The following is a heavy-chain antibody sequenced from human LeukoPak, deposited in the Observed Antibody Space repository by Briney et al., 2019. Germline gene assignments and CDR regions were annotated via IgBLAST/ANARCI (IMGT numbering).Heavy chain of an antibody. D-gene: IGHD6-19*01. CDR1: GGPFSSYA. V-gene: IGHV1-69*05. CDR3: ASPSLSGGAVAGTGYYYYYYMDV. Sequence: GSSVKFSCKASGGPFSSYAISWVRQAPGQGLEWMGGIIPIFGTANYAQKFQGRVTITTDESTSTAYMELSSLRSEDTAVYYCASPSLSGGAVAGTGYYYYYYMDVWGKGTTVTVSS. CDR2: IIPIFGTA. J-gene: IGHJ6*03.